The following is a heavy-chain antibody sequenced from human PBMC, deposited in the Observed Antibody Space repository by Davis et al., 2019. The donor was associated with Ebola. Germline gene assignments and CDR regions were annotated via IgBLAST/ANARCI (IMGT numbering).Heavy chain of an antibody. CDR2: IYYSGST. J-gene: IGHJ4*02. CDR1: GGSISSSSYY. D-gene: IGHD1-26*01. Sequence: PSETLSLTCTVSGGSISSSSYYWGWIRQPPGKGLEWIGSIYYSGSTYYNPSLKSRVTISVDTSKNQFSLKLSSVTAADTAVYYCARQGSGSGYYFDYWGQGTLVTVSS. V-gene: IGHV4-39*01. CDR3: ARQGSGSGYYFDY.